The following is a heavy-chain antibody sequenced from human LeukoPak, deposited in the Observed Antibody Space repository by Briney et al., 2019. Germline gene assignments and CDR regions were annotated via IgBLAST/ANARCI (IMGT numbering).Heavy chain of an antibody. CDR2: ISGSGGST. CDR1: AFTFSSYG. D-gene: IGHD6-19*01. CDR3: AKTPRGSSSSGWYGY. J-gene: IGHJ4*02. V-gene: IGHV3-23*01. Sequence: PGGSLRLSCAASAFTFSSYGMHWVRQSPGKGLEWVSAISGSGGSTYYADSVTGRFTISRDNSKNTLYLQMNSLRAEDTAVYYCAKTPRGSSSSGWYGYWGQGTLDTVSS.